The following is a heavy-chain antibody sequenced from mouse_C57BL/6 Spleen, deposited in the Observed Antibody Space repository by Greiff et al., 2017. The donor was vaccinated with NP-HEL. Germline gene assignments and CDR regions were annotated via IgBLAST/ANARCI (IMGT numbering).Heavy chain of an antibody. CDR1: GFSLTSYA. CDR3: ARPVVAYYYAMDY. V-gene: IGHV2-9-1*01. D-gene: IGHD1-1*01. J-gene: IGHJ4*01. CDR2: IWTGGGT. Sequence: VKLQESGPGLVAPSQSLSITCTVSGFSLTSYAISWVRQPPGKGLEWLGVIWTGGGTNYNSALKSRLSISKDNSKSQVFLKMNSLQTDDTARYYCARPVVAYYYAMDYWGQGTSVTVSS.